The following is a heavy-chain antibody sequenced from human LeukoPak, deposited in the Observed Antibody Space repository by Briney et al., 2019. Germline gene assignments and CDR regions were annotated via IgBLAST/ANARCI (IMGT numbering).Heavy chain of an antibody. Sequence: SETLSLTCTVSGGSISSGGYYWSWIRQHPGKGLEWIGYIYYSGSTYYNPSLKSRVTISVDTSKNQFSLKLSSVTAADTAVYYCARNSRLPKLFDYWGQGTLVTVSS. V-gene: IGHV4-31*03. CDR3: ARNSRLPKLFDY. J-gene: IGHJ4*02. CDR1: GGSISSGGYY. D-gene: IGHD3-16*01. CDR2: IYYSGST.